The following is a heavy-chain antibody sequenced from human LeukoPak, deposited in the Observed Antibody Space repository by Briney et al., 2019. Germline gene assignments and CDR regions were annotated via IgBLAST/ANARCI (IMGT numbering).Heavy chain of an antibody. CDR2: IYYCGST. CDR1: GGSISSYY. CDR3: AVNLGGDANFDY. V-gene: IGHV4-59*01. J-gene: IGHJ4*02. Sequence: PSETLSLTCTVSGGSISSYYWSWIRQPPGKGLEWIGYIYYCGSTNYNPSLKSRVTISVDTSKNQFSLKLSSVTAADTAVYYCAVNLGGDANFDYWGQGTLVTVSS. D-gene: IGHD1-26*01.